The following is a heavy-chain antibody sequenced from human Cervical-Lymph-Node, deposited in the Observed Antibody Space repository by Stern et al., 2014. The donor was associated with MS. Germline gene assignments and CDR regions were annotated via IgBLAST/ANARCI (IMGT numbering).Heavy chain of an antibody. D-gene: IGHD3-22*01. CDR2: IVVGSGNT. Sequence: QLVQSGPEVKKPGTSVKVSCKASGFTFTSSAVQWVRQARGQRLEWIGWIVVGSGNTNYAQKFQERVTITRDMSTSTAYMELSSLRSEDTAVYYCAAEPMYHYDSVGAFDIWGQGTMVTVSS. CDR1: GFTFTSSA. V-gene: IGHV1-58*01. CDR3: AAEPMYHYDSVGAFDI. J-gene: IGHJ3*02.